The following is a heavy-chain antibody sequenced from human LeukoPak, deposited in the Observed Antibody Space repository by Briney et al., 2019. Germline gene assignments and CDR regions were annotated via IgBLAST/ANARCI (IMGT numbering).Heavy chain of an antibody. CDR3: ARDSQLPYYYYYMDV. D-gene: IGHD4-23*01. CDR2: IWYDGSNK. CDR1: GFTFSSYG. J-gene: IGHJ6*03. V-gene: IGHV3-33*01. Sequence: GGSLRLSCAASGFTFSSYGMHWVRQAPGKGLEWVAVIWYDGSNKYYADSVKGRFAISRDHSKNTLYLQMNSLRAEDTAVYYCARDSQLPYYYYYMDVWGKGTTVTVSS.